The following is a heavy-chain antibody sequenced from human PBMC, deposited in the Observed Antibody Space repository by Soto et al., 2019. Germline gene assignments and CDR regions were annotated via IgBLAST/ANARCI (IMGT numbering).Heavy chain of an antibody. D-gene: IGHD6-6*01. CDR1: GGTFANFI. V-gene: IGHV1-69*01. CDR3: ARNGTYSSSLSQYSGMDV. J-gene: IGHJ6*02. CDR2: IVPMFGTP. Sequence: QVQLVQSGAEVKEPGSSVRVSCKASGGTFANFIMNWVRQTPGQGLEWMGGIVPMFGTPTYAEKFKGRVTISATGSTSTAYRELTSLRSEDTAAYYCARNGTYSSSLSQYSGMDVWGQGTTVTVS.